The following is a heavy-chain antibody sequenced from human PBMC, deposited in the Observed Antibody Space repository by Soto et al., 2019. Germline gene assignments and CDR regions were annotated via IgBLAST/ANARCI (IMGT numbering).Heavy chain of an antibody. CDR3: ARGSYYYDSSGYYHY. Sequence: SETLPHTCTVSGDSIIAYSWIWVRQPPGKGLEWIGNIYYNGSTNYNPSLKSRVTISVDTSKNQFSLKLSSVTAADTAVYYCARGSYYYDSSGYYHYWGQGTLVTVSS. CDR1: GDSIIAYS. V-gene: IGHV4-59*08. D-gene: IGHD3-22*01. J-gene: IGHJ4*02. CDR2: IYYNGST.